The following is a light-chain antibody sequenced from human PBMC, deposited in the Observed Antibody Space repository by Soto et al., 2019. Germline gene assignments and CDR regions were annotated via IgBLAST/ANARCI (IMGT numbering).Light chain of an antibody. CDR2: GAS. CDR1: QSVSSN. J-gene: IGKJ3*01. CDR3: QQYNNWPPFT. Sequence: EIVMTQSPGTLSVSPGERAILSCRASQSVSSNLAWYQQKPGQTPRLLIYGASTWATGIPARFSGSGSGTEFTLTISSRQSEDFAVYYCQQYNNWPPFTFGPGTKVDIK. V-gene: IGKV3-15*01.